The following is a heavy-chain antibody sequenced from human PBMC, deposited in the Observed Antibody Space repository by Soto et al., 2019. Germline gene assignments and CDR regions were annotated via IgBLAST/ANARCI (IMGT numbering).Heavy chain of an antibody. J-gene: IGHJ4*02. V-gene: IGHV4-39*01. D-gene: IGHD3-10*01. Sequence: SETLSLTCTVSGGSISSSSYYWGWIRHPPGKGLEWIGSIYYSGSTYYNPSLKSRVTISVDTSKNQFSLKLSSVTAADTAVYYCARITMVRGVRKSNDYWGQGTLVTVSS. CDR3: ARITMVRGVRKSNDY. CDR2: IYYSGST. CDR1: GGSISSSSYY.